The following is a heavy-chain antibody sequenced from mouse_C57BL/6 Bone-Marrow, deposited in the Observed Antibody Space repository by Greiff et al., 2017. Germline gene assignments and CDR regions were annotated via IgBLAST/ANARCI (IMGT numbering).Heavy chain of an antibody. J-gene: IGHJ3*01. Sequence: QVHVKQSGAELVKPGASVKLSCKASGYTFTSYWMHWVKQRPGQGLEWIGMIHPNSGSTNYNEKFKSKATLTVDKSSSTAYMQLSSLTSEDSAFYYCASPYYDPHWGQGTLVTVSA. CDR2: IHPNSGST. V-gene: IGHV1-64*01. CDR3: ASPYYDPH. CDR1: GYTFTSYW. D-gene: IGHD1-1*02.